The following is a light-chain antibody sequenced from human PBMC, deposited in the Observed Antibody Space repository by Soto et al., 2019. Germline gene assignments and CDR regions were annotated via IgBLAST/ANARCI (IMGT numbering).Light chain of an antibody. CDR1: QSLLHSDGYNY. CDR3: MQALQTPLFT. CDR2: LGS. V-gene: IGKV2-28*01. J-gene: IGKJ3*01. Sequence: DIVMTQSPLYLPVTPGEPASISCRSSQSLLHSDGYNYLDWYLQKPGQSPQLPIYLGSNRASGVPDRFSGSGSGTDFTLKISRVEAEDVGVYYCMQALQTPLFTFGPGTKVDLK.